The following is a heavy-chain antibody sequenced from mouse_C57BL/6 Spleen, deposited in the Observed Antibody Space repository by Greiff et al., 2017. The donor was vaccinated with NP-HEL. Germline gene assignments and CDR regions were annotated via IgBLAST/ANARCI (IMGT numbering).Heavy chain of an antibody. CDR3: VRAGDDYAVPWFAY. J-gene: IGHJ3*01. Sequence: DVQLQESGGGLVQPKGSLKLSCAASGFTFNTYAMHWVRQAPGKGLEWVARIRSKSSNYATYYADSVKDRFTISRDDSQSMLYLQMNNLKTEDTAMYYGVRAGDDYAVPWFAYWGQGTLVTVSA. CDR2: IRSKSSNYAT. V-gene: IGHV10-3*01. D-gene: IGHD2-4*01. CDR1: GFTFNTYA.